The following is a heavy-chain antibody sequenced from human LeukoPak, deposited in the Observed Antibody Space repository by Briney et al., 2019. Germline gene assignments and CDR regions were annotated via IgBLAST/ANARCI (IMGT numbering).Heavy chain of an antibody. Sequence: GGSLRLSCAASGFTVGSNYMSWVRQAPGKGLEWVSVIYSGGSTYYADSVKGRFTISRDNSKNTLYLQMNSLRAEDTAVYYCARDIVGAPDYWGQGTLVTVSS. CDR3: ARDIVGAPDY. CDR2: IYSGGST. V-gene: IGHV3-66*01. J-gene: IGHJ4*02. D-gene: IGHD1-26*01. CDR1: GFTVGSNY.